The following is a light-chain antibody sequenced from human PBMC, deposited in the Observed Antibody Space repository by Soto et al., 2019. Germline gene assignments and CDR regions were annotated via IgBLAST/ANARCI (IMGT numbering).Light chain of an antibody. J-gene: IGKJ2*01. Sequence: DIQMTQSPSSLSASVGDRVTITCRASQSISIYLNWYQQKPGKAPKLLIYAASSLQSGVPSRFSGSGSGTDFTLTISSLQPEEFAIYYCQQSYSISYTFGQGTKLEIK. CDR2: AAS. V-gene: IGKV1-39*01. CDR3: QQSYSISYT. CDR1: QSISIY.